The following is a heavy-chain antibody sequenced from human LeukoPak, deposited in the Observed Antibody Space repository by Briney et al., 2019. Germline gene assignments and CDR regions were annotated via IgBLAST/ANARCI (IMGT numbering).Heavy chain of an antibody. D-gene: IGHD1-14*01. CDR2: ISGGGGST. J-gene: IGHJ5*02. CDR3: AKGSGINHYHWIDP. Sequence: GGSLRLSCAASEFTFSNYAMNWVRQAPGKGLEWVSGISGGGGSTYYADSVKGRFTISRDNSKNTLYLQMDSLRAEDTALYYCAKGSGINHYHWIDPWGPGTLVTVSS. CDR1: EFTFSNYA. V-gene: IGHV3-23*01.